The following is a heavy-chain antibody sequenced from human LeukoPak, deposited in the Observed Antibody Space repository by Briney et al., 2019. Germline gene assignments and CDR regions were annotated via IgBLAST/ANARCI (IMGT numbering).Heavy chain of an antibody. V-gene: IGHV1-2*02. CDR2: INPKSGGT. Sequence: ASVKVSCKSAGYTFTDYYMHWVRQAPGQGLEWMGWINPKSGGTDYAQRFHGRVSMTGDTSISTAYMELSRLSPDDTAVYYCARDPYDRPYYFDYWGQGTLVTVSS. CDR3: ARDPYDRPYYFDY. D-gene: IGHD2-8*01. J-gene: IGHJ4*02. CDR1: GYTFTDYY.